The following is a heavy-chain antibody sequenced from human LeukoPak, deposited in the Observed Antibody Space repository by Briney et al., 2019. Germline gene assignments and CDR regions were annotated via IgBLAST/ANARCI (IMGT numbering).Heavy chain of an antibody. V-gene: IGHV3-23*01. Sequence: GASLRLSCAASGFTFSSYAMSWVRQAPGKGLEWVSAISGSGGSTYHADSVKGRFTISRDNSKNTLYLQMNSLRAEDTAVYYCAKVGDFSGSFYYFDYWGQGTLVTVSS. J-gene: IGHJ4*02. CDR3: AKVGDFSGSFYYFDY. CDR2: ISGSGGST. D-gene: IGHD1-26*01. CDR1: GFTFSSYA.